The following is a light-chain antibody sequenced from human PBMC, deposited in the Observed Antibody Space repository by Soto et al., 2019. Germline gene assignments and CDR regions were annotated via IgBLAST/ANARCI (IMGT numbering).Light chain of an antibody. CDR1: QGIAPY. J-gene: IGKJ4*01. CDR2: DAS. CDR3: QQYNSYPLT. V-gene: IGKV1-16*01. Sequence: DVQMTQSPSSLSAFVGDGVTITCRASQGIAPYLAWFQQKPGKVPKLLIYDASSLESGVPSRFSGSGSGTEFTLTISSLQPDDFATYYCQQYNSYPLTFGGGTKV.